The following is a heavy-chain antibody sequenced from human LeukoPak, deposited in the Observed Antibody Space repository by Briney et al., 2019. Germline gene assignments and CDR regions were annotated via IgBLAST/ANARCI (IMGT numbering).Heavy chain of an antibody. CDR1: GGSFSGYY. CDR3: ARLYCSGTRCSLGGAFDI. CDR2: IYYSGSA. D-gene: IGHD2-2*01. J-gene: IGHJ3*02. Sequence: SETLSLTCAVYGGSFSGYYWSWIRQHPGKGLEWIGYIYYSGSAYYNPSLGSRVTMSVDTSKTHFSLRLNSVTAADTAVYYCARLYCSGTRCSLGGAFDIWGQGTMVTVSS. V-gene: IGHV4-31*11.